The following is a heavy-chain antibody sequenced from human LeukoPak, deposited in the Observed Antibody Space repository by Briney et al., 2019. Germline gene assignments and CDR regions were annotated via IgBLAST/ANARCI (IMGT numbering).Heavy chain of an antibody. CDR3: AAYSSCDY. CDR2: IYSDGST. Sequence: GGSLRLSCAASGFTVSNNYMTWVRQAPGKGLEWVSLIYSDGSTYYADSVKGRFTISRDNSKNTLYLQMNSLRAEDTAVYYCAAYSSCDYWGQGTLVTVSS. CDR1: GFTVSNNY. J-gene: IGHJ4*02. V-gene: IGHV3-53*01. D-gene: IGHD6-6*01.